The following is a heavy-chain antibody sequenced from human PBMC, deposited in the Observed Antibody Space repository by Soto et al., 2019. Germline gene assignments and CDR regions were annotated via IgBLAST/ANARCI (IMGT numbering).Heavy chain of an antibody. V-gene: IGHV1-69*13. J-gene: IGHJ4*02. CDR2: IIPIFGTA. CDR1: GGTFSRYA. Sequence: EASVKVSCKASGGTFSRYAISWARQAPGQGLEWMGGIIPIFGTANYAQKFQGRVTITADESTSTAYMELNSLRSEDTALYYCARVLVGAPYYFDYWGQGTLVTVSS. CDR3: ARVLVGAPYYFDY. D-gene: IGHD1-26*01.